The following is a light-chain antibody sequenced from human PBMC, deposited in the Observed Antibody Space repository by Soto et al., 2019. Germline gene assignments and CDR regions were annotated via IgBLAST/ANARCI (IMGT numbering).Light chain of an antibody. Sequence: QSALTQPASVSGSPGQSITISCTGTSSDVGGYNYVSWYQQHPGKAPKVMIYDVSNRPSGVSNRFSGSKSGNTASLTISGLQAEDEADHYCSSYTSSSTLVVFGGGTKLTVL. CDR1: SSDVGGYNY. CDR3: SSYTSSSTLVV. V-gene: IGLV2-14*01. J-gene: IGLJ2*01. CDR2: DVS.